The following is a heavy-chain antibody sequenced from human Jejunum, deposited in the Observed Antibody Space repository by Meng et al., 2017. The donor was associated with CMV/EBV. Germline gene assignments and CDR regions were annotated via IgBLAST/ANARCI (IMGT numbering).Heavy chain of an antibody. CDR1: GGSVSSGRYF. Sequence: LTCTVSGGSVSSGRYFWSWIRQHPGKGMEWIGYIYYSGSTSYNTSRKSRVTISIDTSNNQLSLKLSSVTAADTAVYYCARGWGWFDPWGQGTLVTVSS. V-gene: IGHV4-61*01. D-gene: IGHD3-16*01. J-gene: IGHJ5*02. CDR2: IYYSGST. CDR3: ARGWGWFDP.